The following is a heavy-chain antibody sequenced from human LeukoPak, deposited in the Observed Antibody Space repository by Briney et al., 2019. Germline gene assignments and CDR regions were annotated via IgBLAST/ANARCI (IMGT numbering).Heavy chain of an antibody. D-gene: IGHD4-23*01. CDR3: GRFTVVTHGFDY. J-gene: IGHJ4*02. Sequence: PSETLSLTCAVYGGSFSGYYWSWIRQPPGKGLEWIGEINHSGSTNYNPSLKSRVTISVDTSKNQFSLKLSSVTAADTAVYYCGRFTVVTHGFDYWGQGTLVTVSS. V-gene: IGHV4-34*01. CDR1: GGSFSGYY. CDR2: INHSGST.